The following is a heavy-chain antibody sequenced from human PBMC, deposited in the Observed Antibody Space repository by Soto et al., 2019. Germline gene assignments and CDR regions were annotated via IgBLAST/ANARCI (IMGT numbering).Heavy chain of an antibody. CDR1: GFTFSSYG. CDR2: ISYDGSNK. D-gene: IGHD3-9*01. J-gene: IGHJ4*02. Sequence: GGSLRLSCAASGFTFSSYGMHWVRQAPGKGLEWVAVISYDGSNKYYADSVKGRFTISRDNSKNTLYLQMNSLRAEDTAVYYCAKGDILTGYFDYWGQGTLVTVSS. CDR3: AKGDILTGYFDY. V-gene: IGHV3-30*18.